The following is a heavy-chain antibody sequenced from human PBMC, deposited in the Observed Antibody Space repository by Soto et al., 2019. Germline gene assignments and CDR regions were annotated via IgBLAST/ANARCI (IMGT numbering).Heavy chain of an antibody. Sequence: PSETLSLTCTVSGGSIGSYYWSWIRQPPGKGLEWIGYIYYSGSTNYNPSLKSRVTISVDTSKNQFSLKLSSVTAADTAVYYCARDRGFDGGDLYFLHWGQGTLVTVSS. J-gene: IGHJ1*01. V-gene: IGHV4-59*01. D-gene: IGHD2-21*02. CDR1: GGSIGSYY. CDR2: IYYSGST. CDR3: ARDRGFDGGDLYFLH.